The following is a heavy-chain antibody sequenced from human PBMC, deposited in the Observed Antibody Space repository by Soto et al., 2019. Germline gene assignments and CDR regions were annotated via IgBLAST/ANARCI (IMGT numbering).Heavy chain of an antibody. J-gene: IGHJ6*03. CDR3: ATTTVTTFPTANYYYYYMDV. D-gene: IGHD4-17*01. V-gene: IGHV3-11*01. Sequence: GGSLRLSCAASGFTFSDYYMSWIRQAPGKGLEWVSYISSSGSTIYYADSVKGRFTISRDKAKNSLYLQMNSLRAEDTAVYYCATTTVTTFPTANYYYYYMDVWGKGTTVTVSS. CDR2: ISSSGSTI. CDR1: GFTFSDYY.